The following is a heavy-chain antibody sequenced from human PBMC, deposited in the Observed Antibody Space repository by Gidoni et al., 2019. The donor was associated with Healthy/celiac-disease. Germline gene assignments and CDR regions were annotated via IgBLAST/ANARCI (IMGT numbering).Heavy chain of an antibody. CDR1: GFTFSNYW. V-gene: IGHV3-74*01. CDR3: TRVTRSNWSPDFDS. D-gene: IGHD6-13*01. Sequence: EVQLVESGGGLIQPGGSLRLSCAASGFTFSNYWMHWVRQAPGKGLAWVSRINSDGSSTIYADSVKGRFTISRDNAKNTLYLQMNSLRDEDTAVYYCTRVTRSNWSPDFDSWGQGTLVTVSS. J-gene: IGHJ4*02. CDR2: INSDGSST.